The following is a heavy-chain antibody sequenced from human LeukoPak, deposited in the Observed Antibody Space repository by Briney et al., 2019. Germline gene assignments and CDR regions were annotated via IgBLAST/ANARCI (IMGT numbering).Heavy chain of an antibody. J-gene: IGHJ4*02. CDR2: ISYDGSNK. CDR3: AKVPCSSTSCYSYYFDY. Sequence: GGSLRLSCAASGFTFSRDWMHWVRQAPGKGLEWVAVISYDGSNKYYADSVKGRFTISRDNSKNTLYLQMNSLRAEDTAVYYCAKVPCSSTSCYSYYFDYWGQGTLVTVSS. V-gene: IGHV3-30*18. CDR1: GFTFSRDW. D-gene: IGHD2-2*01.